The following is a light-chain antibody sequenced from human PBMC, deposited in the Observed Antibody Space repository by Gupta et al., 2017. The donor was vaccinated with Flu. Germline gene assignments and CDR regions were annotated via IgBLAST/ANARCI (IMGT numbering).Light chain of an antibody. CDR2: DAS. CDR3: QQEQSLPFT. CDR1: QDITKY. Sequence: DIQMTQSTFSLSVSVGDRVIISCQASQDITKYLNWYQHKPGNAPQLLIYDASNWKTGVPSRFSGSGSGTEFTFTISNLQPEDVAKYYCQQEQSLPFTFGLGTQLEIK. J-gene: IGKJ5*01. V-gene: IGKV1-33*01.